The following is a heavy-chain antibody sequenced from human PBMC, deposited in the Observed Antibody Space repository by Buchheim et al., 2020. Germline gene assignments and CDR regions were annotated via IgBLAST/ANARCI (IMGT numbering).Heavy chain of an antibody. D-gene: IGHD1-26*01. CDR3: ARGGGYYFHFDS. J-gene: IGHJ4*02. V-gene: IGHV4-59*08. CDR2: IHSSGGT. CDR1: GGSMSNNY. Sequence: QVQLQESGPGLVKPSETLSLTCTVSGGSMSNNYWSWIRQPPGKGLEYIGYIHSSGGTNYSPSLKSRVSISLDTSKNQFFLTLTSVTAADTAVYYCARGGGYYFHFDSWGQGTL.